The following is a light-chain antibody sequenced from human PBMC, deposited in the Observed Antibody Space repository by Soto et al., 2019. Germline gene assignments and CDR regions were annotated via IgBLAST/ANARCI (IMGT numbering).Light chain of an antibody. CDR2: GAS. Sequence: EIVMTQSPATLSVVPGERGTRSCRASQSVSSNLAWYQQKPGQAPRLLTYGASTRATGIPARFSGSGSGTDFTLTISSLEPEDFSVYHCQQRYNWPVTFGQGTRLEI. CDR1: QSVSSN. V-gene: IGKV3-15*01. J-gene: IGKJ5*01. CDR3: QQRYNWPVT.